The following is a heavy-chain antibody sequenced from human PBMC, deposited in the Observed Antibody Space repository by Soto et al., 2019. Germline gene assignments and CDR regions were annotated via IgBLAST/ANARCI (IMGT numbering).Heavy chain of an antibody. CDR1: GFTFSSYS. D-gene: IGHD2-15*01. J-gene: IGHJ4*02. V-gene: IGHV3-48*02. CDR2: ISSSSSTI. Sequence: GGSLRLSCAASGFTFSSYSMNWVRQAPGKGLEWVSYISSSSSTIYYADSVKGRFTISRDNAKNSLYLQMNSLRDEDTAGYYCARSVVVAVVSQETHRLLETVYRGPGILVTLSS. CDR3: ARSVVVAVVSQETHRLLETVY.